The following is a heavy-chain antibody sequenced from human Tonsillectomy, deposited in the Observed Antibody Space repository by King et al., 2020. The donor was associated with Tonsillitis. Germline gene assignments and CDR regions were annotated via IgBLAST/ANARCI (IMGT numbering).Heavy chain of an antibody. J-gene: IGHJ5*02. V-gene: IGHV1-69*01. CDR2: IIPIFSAT. Sequence: QLVQSGAEVKKPGSSVKVSCKASGGTFSTNAISWVRQAPGQGLEWMGGIIPIFSATNYAQKFRGRVTITADDSTSTAYMELSSLRSEDTAMYYCARRPVNYHTSGYTYGGWFDPWGQGTLVTVSS. D-gene: IGHD3-22*01. CDR3: ARRPVNYHTSGYTYGGWFDP. CDR1: GGTFSTNA.